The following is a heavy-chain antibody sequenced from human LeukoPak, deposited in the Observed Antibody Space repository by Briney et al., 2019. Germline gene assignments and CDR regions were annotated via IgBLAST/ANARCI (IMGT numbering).Heavy chain of an antibody. CDR1: GGTFSSYA. D-gene: IGHD3-22*01. Sequence: GASVKVSCKASGGTFSSYAISWVRQAPGQGLEWMGGIIPIFGTANYAQKFQGRVTITADESTSTAYMELSSLRSEDTAVYYCARDLPCYYDSSGYYSYWGQGTLVTVSS. CDR3: ARDLPCYYDSSGYYSY. J-gene: IGHJ4*02. V-gene: IGHV1-69*13. CDR2: IIPIFGTA.